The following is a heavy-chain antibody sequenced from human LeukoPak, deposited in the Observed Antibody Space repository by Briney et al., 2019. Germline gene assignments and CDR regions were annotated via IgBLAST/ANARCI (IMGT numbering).Heavy chain of an antibody. J-gene: IGHJ4*02. V-gene: IGHV3-33*01. D-gene: IGHD3-22*01. CDR3: ASVWYYYDSSGRPLGDSDY. CDR1: GFTFSNYG. Sequence: DPGGSLRLSCAASGFTFSNYGMHWVRQAPGKGLEWVAVIWYDGSNKYYGDSVKGRFTISRDNSKNTLYLQMNSLRAEDTAVYYCASVWYYYDSSGRPLGDSDYWGQGTLVTVSS. CDR2: IWYDGSNK.